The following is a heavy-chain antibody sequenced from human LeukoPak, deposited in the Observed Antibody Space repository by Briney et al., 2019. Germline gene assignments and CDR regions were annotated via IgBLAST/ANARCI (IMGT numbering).Heavy chain of an antibody. D-gene: IGHD1-7*01. CDR1: GGSFSNYY. Sequence: PSETLSLTCAVYGGSFSNYYWNWIRQPPGKGLEWLGEINDNGRANYNSSLMSRVTVSVDTSKNQFSLRLTSVTATDTAVYYCARRWNYGRNYYIDVWGKGATVSVSS. V-gene: IGHV4-34*01. CDR3: ARRWNYGRNYYIDV. J-gene: IGHJ6*03. CDR2: INDNGRA.